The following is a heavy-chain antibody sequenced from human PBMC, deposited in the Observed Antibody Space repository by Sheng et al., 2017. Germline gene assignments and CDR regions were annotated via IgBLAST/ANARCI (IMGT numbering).Heavy chain of an antibody. CDR3: TTDQVGFGMDV. D-gene: IGHD1-26*01. J-gene: IGHJ6*02. CDR2: IKSKVDGGTT. Sequence: EVQLVESGGRLVQPGGSLRLSCEASGFTFSNVWMSWVRQAPGKGLEWVGRIKSKVDGGTTDYAAPLKGRFTISRDNSKDMLFLQMNSLKTEDSAVYYCTTDQVGFGMDVWGRGTTVIVSS. CDR1: GFTFSNVW. V-gene: IGHV3-15*01.